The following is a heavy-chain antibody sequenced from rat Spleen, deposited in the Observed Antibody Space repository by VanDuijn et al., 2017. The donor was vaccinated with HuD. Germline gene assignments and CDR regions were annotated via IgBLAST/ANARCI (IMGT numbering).Heavy chain of an antibody. V-gene: IGHV5-17*01. CDR1: GFTFRDYA. D-gene: IGHD4-1*01. CDR2: VIFDGSRT. J-gene: IGHJ2*01. Sequence: EVQLVESGGGFVQPGRSLKFSCVASGFTFRDYAMAWVRQAPEKGLEWVATVIFDGSRTYYRDSVKGRFTISRDNAKNNVNLQMDSLRAEDTATYYCATLSYTGFAYWGQGVMVTVSS. CDR3: ATLSYTGFAY.